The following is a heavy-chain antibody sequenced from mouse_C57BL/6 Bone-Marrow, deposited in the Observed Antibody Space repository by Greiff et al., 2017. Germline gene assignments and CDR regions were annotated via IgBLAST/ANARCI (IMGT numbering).Heavy chain of an antibody. V-gene: IGHV1-53*01. CDR3: ARGPTAQGHYFDY. J-gene: IGHJ2*01. CDR2: INPSNGGT. Sequence: HVPLQQPGAELVKPGASVKLSCKASGYPFTRYWVPWVKPRTGQGLEWIGKINPSNGGTNYNEKFKSKATLTVDKSSSTAYMQLSSLTSEDSAVYYCARGPTAQGHYFDYWGQGTTLTVSS. CDR1: GYPFTRYW. D-gene: IGHD3-2*02.